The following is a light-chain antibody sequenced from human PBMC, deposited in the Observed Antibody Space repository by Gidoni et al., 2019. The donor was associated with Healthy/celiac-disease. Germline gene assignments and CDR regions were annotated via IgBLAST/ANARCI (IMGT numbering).Light chain of an antibody. V-gene: IGKV3-15*01. CDR1: QSVSSN. CDR3: QQYKNWPPELT. Sequence: DIVMTQPPATLSVSPGERASQSVSSNFTWYQQKPGQAPRLLIYGASTRATGIPARFSGSGSGTEFTLTISILQSEDFAVYYCQQYKNWPPELTFXGXTKVEIK. J-gene: IGKJ4*01. CDR2: GAS.